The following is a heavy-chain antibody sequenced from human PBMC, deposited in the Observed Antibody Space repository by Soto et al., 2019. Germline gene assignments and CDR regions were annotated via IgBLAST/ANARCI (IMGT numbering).Heavy chain of an antibody. CDR3: ARDKLKQGSYYAFDL. D-gene: IGHD1-26*01. CDR1: GYTFTSYY. Sequence: QVQLVQSGAEVKKPGASVKVSCKASGYTFTSYYMHWVRQAPGQGLEWMGIINPSGGSTSYAQKFQGRVTITRDTSTSTVYMELSSLRSEDTAVYYCARDKLKQGSYYAFDLWGQGTMVTVSS. V-gene: IGHV1-46*01. CDR2: INPSGGST. J-gene: IGHJ3*01.